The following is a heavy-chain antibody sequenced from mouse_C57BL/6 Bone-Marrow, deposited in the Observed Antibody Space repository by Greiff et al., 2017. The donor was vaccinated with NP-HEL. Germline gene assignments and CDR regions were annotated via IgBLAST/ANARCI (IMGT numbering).Heavy chain of an antibody. D-gene: IGHD3-2*02. CDR2: IYPGIGST. J-gene: IGHJ2*01. V-gene: IGHV1-55*01. CDR1: GYTFTSYW. Sequence: QVQLQQPGAELVKPGASVKMSCKASGYTFTSYWITWVKQRPGQGLEWIGDIYPGIGSTNYNEKFKSKATLTVDTSSSTAYMPLSSLTSEDSAVYYCEREVSGYGSSYFDYWGQGKTLTVS. CDR3: EREVSGYGSSYFDY.